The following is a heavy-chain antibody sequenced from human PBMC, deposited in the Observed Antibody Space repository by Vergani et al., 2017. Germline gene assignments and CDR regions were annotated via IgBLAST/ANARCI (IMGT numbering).Heavy chain of an antibody. D-gene: IGHD4-23*01. CDR2: ISSSSSYI. CDR3: SRDADYGGVFDI. Sequence: VQLVESGGGLVKPGGSLRLSCAASGFTFSSYSMYWVRQAPGKGLEWVSSISSSSSYIYYADSVKGRFTISRDNAKNSLYLQMNSLRAEDTAVYYCSRDADYGGVFDIWGQGTMVTVSS. V-gene: IGHV3-21*01. CDR1: GFTFSSYS. J-gene: IGHJ3*02.